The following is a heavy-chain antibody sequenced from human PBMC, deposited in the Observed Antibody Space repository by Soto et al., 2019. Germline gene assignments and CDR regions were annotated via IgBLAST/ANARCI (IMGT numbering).Heavy chain of an antibody. CDR2: INHSGST. CDR1: GGSFSGYY. CDR3: ARLGDILRFLEWPRKGGFDY. Sequence: SETLSLTCAVYGGSFSGYYWSWIRQPPGKGLEWIGEINHSGSTNYNPSLKSRVTISVDTSKNQFSLKLSSVTAADTAVYYCARLGDILRFLEWPRKGGFDYWGQGTLVTVSS. J-gene: IGHJ4*02. D-gene: IGHD3-3*01. V-gene: IGHV4-34*01.